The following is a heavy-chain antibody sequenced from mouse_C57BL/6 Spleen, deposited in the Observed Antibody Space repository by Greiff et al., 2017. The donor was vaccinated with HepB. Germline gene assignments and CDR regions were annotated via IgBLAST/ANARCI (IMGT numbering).Heavy chain of an antibody. D-gene: IGHD3-3*01. V-gene: IGHV1-52*01. Sequence: QVQLQQPGAELVRPGSSVKLSCKASGYTFTSYWMHWVKQRPIQGLEWIGNIDPSDSETHYNQKFKDKATLTVDKSSSTACMQLSSLTSEDSAVYYCARMGRDRWYFDVWGTGTTVTVSS. CDR3: ARMGRDRWYFDV. CDR2: IDPSDSET. J-gene: IGHJ1*03. CDR1: GYTFTSYW.